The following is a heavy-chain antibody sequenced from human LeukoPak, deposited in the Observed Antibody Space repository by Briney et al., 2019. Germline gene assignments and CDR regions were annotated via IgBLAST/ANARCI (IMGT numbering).Heavy chain of an antibody. J-gene: IGHJ4*02. CDR1: GYTFTGYY. V-gene: IGHV1-2*02. CDR3: ARVGYSGSYRYLYYFDY. D-gene: IGHD1-26*01. CDR2: INPNSGGT. Sequence: ASVKVSCKASGYTFTGYYMHWVRQAPGQGLEWMGWINPNSGGTNYAQKFQGRVTMTRDTSISTAYMELSRLRSDDTAVCYCARVGYSGSYRYLYYFDYWGQGTLVTVSS.